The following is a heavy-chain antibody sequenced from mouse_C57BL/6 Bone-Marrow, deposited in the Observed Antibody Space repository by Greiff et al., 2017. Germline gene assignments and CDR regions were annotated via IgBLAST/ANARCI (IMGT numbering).Heavy chain of an antibody. V-gene: IGHV5-16*01. J-gene: IGHJ4*01. CDR3: ARDHYRAMDY. Sequence: EVKLVESEGGLVQPGSSMKLSCTASGFTFSDYYMAWVRQVPEKGLEWVANINYDGSSTYYLDSLKGRFIISRDNAKNILYLQMSSLKSEDTATYYCARDHYRAMDYWGQGTSVTVSS. CDR2: INYDGSST. D-gene: IGHD2-14*01. CDR1: GFTFSDYY.